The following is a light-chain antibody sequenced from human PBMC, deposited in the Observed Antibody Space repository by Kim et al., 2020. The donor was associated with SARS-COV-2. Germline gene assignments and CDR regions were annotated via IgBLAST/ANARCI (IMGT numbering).Light chain of an antibody. J-gene: IGKJ1*01. CDR1: QSISSH. Sequence: SASVADSVTITWRAGQSISSHLAWYQQKPGKAPNLLIHTASTWQSGVPSRVSGSGSGTEFTLTISSLQPDDFATYYCQQYDSYSTFGQGTKVDIK. CDR3: QQYDSYST. CDR2: TAS. V-gene: IGKV1-5*01.